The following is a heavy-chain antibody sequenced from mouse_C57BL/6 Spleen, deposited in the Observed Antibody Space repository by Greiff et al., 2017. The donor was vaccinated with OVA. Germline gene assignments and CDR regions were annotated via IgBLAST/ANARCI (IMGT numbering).Heavy chain of an antibody. J-gene: IGHJ3*01. D-gene: IGHD1-1*01. CDR3: ARYYYGSSYEFAY. CDR2: ISDGGSYT. Sequence: DVHLVESGGGLVKPGGSLKLSCAASGFTFSSYAMSWVRQTPEKRLEWVATISDGGSYTYYPDNVKGRFTISRDNAKNNLYLQMSHLKSEDTAMYYCARYYYGSSYEFAYWGQGTLVTVSA. V-gene: IGHV5-4*01. CDR1: GFTFSSYA.